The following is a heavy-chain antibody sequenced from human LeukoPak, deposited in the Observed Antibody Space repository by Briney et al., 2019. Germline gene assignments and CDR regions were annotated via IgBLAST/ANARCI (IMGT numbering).Heavy chain of an antibody. J-gene: IGHJ3*02. Sequence: SETLSLTCTVSGGSISSSSYYWGWVRQPPGKGLEWIGSIYYSGSTYYNPSLKSRVTISVDTSKNQFSLKLSSVTAADTAVYYCARDGDAPNAFDIWGRGTMVTVSS. CDR2: IYYSGST. D-gene: IGHD7-27*01. V-gene: IGHV4-39*07. CDR1: GGSISSSSYY. CDR3: ARDGDAPNAFDI.